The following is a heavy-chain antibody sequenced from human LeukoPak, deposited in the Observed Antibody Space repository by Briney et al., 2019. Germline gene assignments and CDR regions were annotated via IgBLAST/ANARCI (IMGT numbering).Heavy chain of an antibody. V-gene: IGHV3-30*18. CDR3: AKDQASSGWYYDY. Sequence: GGSLRLSCAGSGFTFSSYGMHWVRQAPGKGLEWVAVISYDGSDKYYADSVKGRFTIPRDNSKSTLYLQMNTLRAEDTAVYYCAKDQASSGWYYDYWGQGTLVTVSS. CDR2: ISYDGSDK. J-gene: IGHJ4*02. CDR1: GFTFSSYG. D-gene: IGHD6-19*01.